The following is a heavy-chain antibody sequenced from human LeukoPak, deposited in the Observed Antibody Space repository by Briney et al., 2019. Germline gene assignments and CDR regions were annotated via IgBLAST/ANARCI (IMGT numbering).Heavy chain of an antibody. V-gene: IGHV4-34*01. Sequence: SETLSLTCAVYGGSFSGYYWNWIHQPPGKGLEWIGEINHSGSTNYNPSLKNRVTISVDTSKNQFSLKLSSVTAADTAVYYCARGSAGGSSGYYDYWGQGTLVTVSS. D-gene: IGHD3-22*01. CDR2: INHSGST. CDR1: GGSFSGYY. J-gene: IGHJ4*02. CDR3: ARGSAGGSSGYYDY.